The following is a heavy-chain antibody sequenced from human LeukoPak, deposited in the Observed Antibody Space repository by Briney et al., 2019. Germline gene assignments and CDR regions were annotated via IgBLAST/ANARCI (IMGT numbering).Heavy chain of an antibody. CDR2: IVGSGGSA. CDR1: GFTFDDYG. J-gene: IGHJ6*02. Sequence: GGSLRLSCAASGFTFDDYGMSWVRQAPGKGLEWVSAIVGSGGSASYADSVKGRFTISRGNSKNTVYLQMNSLRADDTAVYYCVKAGPGSGTYYGMDVWGQGTTVTVSS. D-gene: IGHD3-10*01. V-gene: IGHV3-23*01. CDR3: VKAGPGSGTYYGMDV.